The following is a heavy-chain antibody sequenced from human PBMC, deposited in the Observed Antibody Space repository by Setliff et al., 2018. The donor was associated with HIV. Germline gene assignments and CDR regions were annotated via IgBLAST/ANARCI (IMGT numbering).Heavy chain of an antibody. Sequence: PSETLSLTCTVSGASLSGSSFYWGWIRQPPGRGLEWIGTIYFSGNTYYNPSLKGRVTISVDTSTNQFSLQLSSVTAADTAVYYCARGVYYDYDSDAYWYWFDPWGQGTLVTVSS. D-gene: IGHD3-22*01. CDR3: ARGVYYDYDSDAYWYWFDP. CDR1: GASLSGSSFY. CDR2: IYFSGNT. V-gene: IGHV4-39*07. J-gene: IGHJ5*02.